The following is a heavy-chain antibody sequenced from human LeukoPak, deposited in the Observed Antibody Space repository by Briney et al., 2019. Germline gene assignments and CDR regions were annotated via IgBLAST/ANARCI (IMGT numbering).Heavy chain of an antibody. Sequence: GGSLRLSCAASGFTFSSYEMHWVRQAPGKGLEWVSYISSSGSTIYYADSVKGRFTISRDNAKNSLYLQMNSLRAEDTAVYYCARDLKQWLDDAFYICGQGTMVTVSS. D-gene: IGHD6-19*01. J-gene: IGHJ3*02. CDR2: ISSSGSTI. CDR3: ARDLKQWLDDAFYI. CDR1: GFTFSSYE. V-gene: IGHV3-48*03.